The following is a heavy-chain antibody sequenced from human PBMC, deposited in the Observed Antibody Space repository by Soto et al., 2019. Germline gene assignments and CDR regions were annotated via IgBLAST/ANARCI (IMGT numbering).Heavy chain of an antibody. V-gene: IGHV1-69*01. CDR2: IIPVYNSA. J-gene: IGHJ4*02. D-gene: IGHD2-21*01. CDR1: GYTFSSYT. Sequence: QVRLVQSGAEVKKPGSSVKVSCKASGYTFSSYTINWVRQAPRQGLELMGGIIPVYNSATYAQKFQRTVTITADESTSAASLEVRRPRSDDTAVYYWAIIGDGNHRPFDYWGQGNVVTGSS. CDR3: AIIGDGNHRPFDY.